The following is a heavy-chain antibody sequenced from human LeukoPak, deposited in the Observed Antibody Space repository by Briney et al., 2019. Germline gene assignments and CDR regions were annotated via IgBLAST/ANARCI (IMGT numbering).Heavy chain of an antibody. CDR2: ISYDGSNK. CDR3: ARGRIAAAALDY. Sequence: GGSLRLSCAASGFTFSIYAMHWVRQAPGKGLEWVADISYDGSNKYYADSVKGRFTISIDNSKNTLYLQMNSLRAEDTAVYYCARGRIAAAALDYWGQGTLVTVSS. D-gene: IGHD6-13*01. V-gene: IGHV3-30-3*01. J-gene: IGHJ4*02. CDR1: GFTFSIYA.